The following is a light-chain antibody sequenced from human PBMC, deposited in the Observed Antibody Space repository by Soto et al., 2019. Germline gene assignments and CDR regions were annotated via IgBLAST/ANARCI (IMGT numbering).Light chain of an antibody. CDR2: GNS. Sequence: QSALTQPPSVSGAPGQRVTISCTGSSSNIGAGYDVHWYQQPPGTAPKLLIYGNSNRPSGVPDRFSGSKSGTSASLAITGLQAEDEADYYCQSYDSSLSGPYVFGTGTKVTVL. J-gene: IGLJ1*01. V-gene: IGLV1-40*01. CDR3: QSYDSSLSGPYV. CDR1: SSNIGAGYD.